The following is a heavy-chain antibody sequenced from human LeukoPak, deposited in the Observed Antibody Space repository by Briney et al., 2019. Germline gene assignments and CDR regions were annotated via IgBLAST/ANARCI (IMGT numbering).Heavy chain of an antibody. V-gene: IGHV3-23*01. D-gene: IGHD5-24*01. CDR2: ISGSGVYT. CDR3: AKAVDLATISVDI. Sequence: GGSLRLSCEASRFTFSSYSMNWVRQAPGKGLEWVSGISGSGVYTYYADSVKGRFTISRDNSKNTLYLVMNSLRVDDTAVYYCAKAVDLATISVDIWGQGTMVTVSS. CDR1: RFTFSSYS. J-gene: IGHJ3*02.